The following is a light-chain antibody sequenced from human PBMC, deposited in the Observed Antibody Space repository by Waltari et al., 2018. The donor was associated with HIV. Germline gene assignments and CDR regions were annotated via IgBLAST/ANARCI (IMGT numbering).Light chain of an antibody. CDR1: SSDVGGYNY. Sequence: QSALTQPPSASGSPGQSVTISCTGTSSDVGGYNYVSWYQQHPGKAPKLMIYEVSKRPSGVPDRFFGSKSGNTASLTVSGLQAEDEADYYCSSYAGSNQRVFGGGTKLTVL. CDR2: EVS. V-gene: IGLV2-8*01. J-gene: IGLJ3*02. CDR3: SSYAGSNQRV.